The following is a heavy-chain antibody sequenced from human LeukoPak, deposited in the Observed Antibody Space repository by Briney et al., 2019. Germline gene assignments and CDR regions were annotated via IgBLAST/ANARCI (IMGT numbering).Heavy chain of an antibody. D-gene: IGHD3-22*01. CDR2: IYPGDSDT. CDR3: ARVDLGPAYDSSGYCDY. CDR1: GYSFTSYW. J-gene: IGHJ4*02. Sequence: GESLKISCKGSGYSFTSYWIGWVRQMPGKGLEWMGIIYPGDSDTRYSPSFQGQVTISADKSISTAYLQWSSLKASDTAMYYCARVDLGPAYDSSGYCDYWGQGTLVTVSS. V-gene: IGHV5-51*01.